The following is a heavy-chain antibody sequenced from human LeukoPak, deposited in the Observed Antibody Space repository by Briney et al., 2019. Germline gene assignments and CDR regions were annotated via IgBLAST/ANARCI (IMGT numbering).Heavy chain of an antibody. V-gene: IGHV4-30-2*01. CDR1: GGSISSGGYY. Sequence: SETLSLTCTVSGGSISSGGYYRSWIRQPPGKGLEWIGYIYHSGSTYYNPSLKSRVTISVDRSKNQFSLKLSSVTAADTAVYYCASAAADDYWGQGTLVTVSS. J-gene: IGHJ4*02. CDR2: IYHSGST. CDR3: ASAAADDY. D-gene: IGHD6-13*01.